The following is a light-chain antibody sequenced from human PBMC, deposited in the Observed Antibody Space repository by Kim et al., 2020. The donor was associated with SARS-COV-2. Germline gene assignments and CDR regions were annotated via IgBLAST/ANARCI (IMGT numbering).Light chain of an antibody. Sequence: SYELTQPSSVSVSPGQTARITCSGDVLAKKYARWFQQKPGQAPVLVIYKDSERPSGIPERFSGSSSGTTVTLTISGAQVEDEADYYCYSAADKVVFGGGT. CDR2: KDS. CDR1: VLAKKY. CDR3: YSAADKVV. V-gene: IGLV3-27*01. J-gene: IGLJ2*01.